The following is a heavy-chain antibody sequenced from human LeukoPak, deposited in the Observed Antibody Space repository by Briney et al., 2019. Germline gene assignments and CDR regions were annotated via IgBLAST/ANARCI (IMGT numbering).Heavy chain of an antibody. CDR2: MSSSGSTI. CDR1: GFTFSNYE. Sequence: GGSLRLSCVASGFTFSNYEMNWVRQAPGKGLEFVSYMSSSGSTIYYADSVKGRFTISRDNARNSLYLQMNSLRAEDTAIYYCARDYAGLFDYWGQGTLVTVCS. CDR3: ARDYAGLFDY. V-gene: IGHV3-48*03. D-gene: IGHD3-10*01. J-gene: IGHJ4*02.